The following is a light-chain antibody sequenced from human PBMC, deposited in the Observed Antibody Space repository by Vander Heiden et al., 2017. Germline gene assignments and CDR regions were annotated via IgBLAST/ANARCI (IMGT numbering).Light chain of an antibody. J-gene: IGKJ1*01. CDR1: QSINNW. V-gene: IGKV1-5*03. Sequence: DIQMTTSPSTLSASVGDRVTIPCRASQSINNWLAWYQQKPGKAPKLLIYKASSLESGVPSRCSGRGSGTEFTLTISSLQPDDFGTYYCQQYNGYRTFGQGTKVEIK. CDR2: KAS. CDR3: QQYNGYRT.